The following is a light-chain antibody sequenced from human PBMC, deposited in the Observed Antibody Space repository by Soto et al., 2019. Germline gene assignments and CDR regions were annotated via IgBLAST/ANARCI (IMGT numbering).Light chain of an antibody. CDR2: KAS. V-gene: IGKV1-5*03. Sequence: DIQMTQSPSTVSAPVGDRVTITCRASQSISVWLAWYQQKAGRAPNLLIYKASRLESGVPSRFSGSGSETEFTLTISGLQPGDSATYYCQQYNSYSPTFGQGTKVDI. CDR3: QQYNSYSPT. CDR1: QSISVW. J-gene: IGKJ1*01.